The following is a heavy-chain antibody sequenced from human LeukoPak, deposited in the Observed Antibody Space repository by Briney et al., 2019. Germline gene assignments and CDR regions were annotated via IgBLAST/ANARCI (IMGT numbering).Heavy chain of an antibody. V-gene: IGHV3-74*01. Sequence: GGSLRLSCAASGFTFSSYWMHWVRQAPGKGLVWVSHINVDGSSTTYADSVKGRFTISRDNSKNTLYLQMSSLRAEDTAVYYCVKDRGGYNYGLGYFDYWGQGTLVTVSS. D-gene: IGHD5-18*01. J-gene: IGHJ4*02. CDR3: VKDRGGYNYGLGYFDY. CDR2: INVDGSST. CDR1: GFTFSSYW.